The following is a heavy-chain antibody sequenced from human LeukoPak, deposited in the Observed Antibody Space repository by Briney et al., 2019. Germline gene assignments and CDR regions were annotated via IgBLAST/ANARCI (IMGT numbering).Heavy chain of an antibody. J-gene: IGHJ5*02. CDR2: IYYSGST. CDR1: GGSISSYY. V-gene: IGHV4-59*08. Sequence: PSETLSLTCTVSGGSISSYYWSWIRQPPGKGLEWIGYIYYSGSTNYNPSLKSRVTISVDTSKNQFSLKLSSVTAADTAVYYCARHGYTMVRGLCWFDPWGQGTLVTVSS. D-gene: IGHD3-10*01. CDR3: ARHGYTMVRGLCWFDP.